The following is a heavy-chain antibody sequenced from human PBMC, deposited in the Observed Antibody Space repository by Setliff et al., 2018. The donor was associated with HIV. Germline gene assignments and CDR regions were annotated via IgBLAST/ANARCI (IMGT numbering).Heavy chain of an antibody. V-gene: IGHV1-3*01. J-gene: IGHJ4*02. CDR2: INAGDDNT. CDR1: GYTFSTNA. Sequence: ASVKVSCKAFGYTFSTNAIHWVRQAPGQRLEWMGYINAGDDNTRYSEKFQGRVTTTRDTSANTAYMELSSLRSEDTAVYYCARGSCSGCYLSDYWGLGTLVTVS. CDR3: ARGSCSGCYLSDY. D-gene: IGHD6-19*01.